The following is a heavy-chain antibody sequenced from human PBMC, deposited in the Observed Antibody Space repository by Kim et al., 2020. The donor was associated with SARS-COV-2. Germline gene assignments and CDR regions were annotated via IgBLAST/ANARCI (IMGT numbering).Heavy chain of an antibody. CDR3: AREGIDAGSPYYYGMDV. CDR1: GGTFSSYA. Sequence: SVKVSCKASGGTFSSYAISWVRQAPGQGLEWMGGIIPIFGTANYAQKFQGRVTITADESTSTAYMELSSLRSEDTAVYYCAREGIDAGSPYYYGMDVWGQGTTVTVSS. J-gene: IGHJ6*02. V-gene: IGHV1-69*13. CDR2: IIPIFGTA.